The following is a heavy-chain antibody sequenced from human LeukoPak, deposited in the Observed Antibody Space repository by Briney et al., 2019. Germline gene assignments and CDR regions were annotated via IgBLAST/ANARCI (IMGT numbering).Heavy chain of an antibody. CDR1: GFTFSSYA. V-gene: IGHV3-23*01. J-gene: IGHJ2*01. Sequence: GGSLRLSCAASGFTFSSYAMSWVRQAPGKGLEWVSAISGRGGTTYYADSMKGRYTISRDNSKNTLYVQMNSLRAEDTAVYYCAKSTVTTRPWYFDLWGRGTLVTVSS. CDR2: ISGRGGTT. CDR3: AKSTVTTRPWYFDL. D-gene: IGHD4-17*01.